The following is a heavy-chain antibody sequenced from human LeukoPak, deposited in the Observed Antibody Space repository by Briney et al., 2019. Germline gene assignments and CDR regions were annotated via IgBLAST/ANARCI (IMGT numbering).Heavy chain of an antibody. J-gene: IGHJ6*03. CDR3: ASGYYYYMDV. CDR1: GGSLSSFY. V-gene: IGHV4-59*08. Sequence: SETLSLTCTVSGGSLSSFYWSWIRQPPGEGLEWLRYLYYSGSTNSNPSLRTRVTISVDTYKNQFSLKLSSVTAADTAVYYCASGYYYYMDVRGKGTTVTVSS. CDR2: LYYSGST.